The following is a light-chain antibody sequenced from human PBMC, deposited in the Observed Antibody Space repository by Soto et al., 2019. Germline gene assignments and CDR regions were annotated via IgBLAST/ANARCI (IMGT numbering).Light chain of an antibody. J-gene: IGKJ1*01. CDR1: QSISDT. Sequence: EIVMTHSPATLSVSPGGRATLSCRASQSISDTLAWYQQKPGQAPRLLIYGASKRATGFPARFSGSGSGTDLSLTISSLQSEDFAVYYCQQYNNWQWTVGQGTKVDIK. CDR3: QQYNNWQWT. V-gene: IGKV3-15*01. CDR2: GAS.